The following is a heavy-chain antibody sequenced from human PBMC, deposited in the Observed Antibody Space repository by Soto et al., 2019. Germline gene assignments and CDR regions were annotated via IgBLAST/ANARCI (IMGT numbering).Heavy chain of an antibody. CDR1: GGSISSYY. D-gene: IGHD3-9*01. J-gene: IGHJ3*02. V-gene: IGHV4-59*01. Sequence: SETLSLTCTVSGGSISSYYWSWIRQPPGKGLEWIGYIYYSGSTNYNPSLKSRVTISVDTSKNQFSLKLSSVTAADTAVYYCAAREATIFFPGPPNDAFDIWGQGTMVTVSS. CDR2: IYYSGST. CDR3: AAREATIFFPGPPNDAFDI.